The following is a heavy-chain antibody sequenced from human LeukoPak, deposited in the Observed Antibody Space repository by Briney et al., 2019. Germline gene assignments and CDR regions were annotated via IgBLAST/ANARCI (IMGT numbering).Heavy chain of an antibody. D-gene: IGHD1-26*01. J-gene: IGHJ4*02. V-gene: IGHV3-23*01. CDR1: GFTFSSYA. CDR2: ISGSGGRT. Sequence: GGTLRLSCAASGFTFSSYAMSWVRQVPGKGLEWVTSISGSGGRTYYADSVKGRFTISRDNSKNTLYLQMNSLRAEDTAIYYCAKEREEGATPFDYWGQGSLSPSPQ. CDR3: AKEREEGATPFDY.